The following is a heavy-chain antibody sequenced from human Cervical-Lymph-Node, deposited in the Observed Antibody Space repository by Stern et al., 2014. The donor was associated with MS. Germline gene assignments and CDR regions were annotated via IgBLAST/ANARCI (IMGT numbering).Heavy chain of an antibody. Sequence: QLQLQESGPGLAKPSQTLSLTCTVSGDSISSDYYWNWIRQPPGKGLEWIGHIYYSGNTYYNPSLKSRLTMSVDTSKNQVSLNLTSVTAADTAVYYCARASRVSYYYYGMDVWGQGTTVTVSS. CDR1: GDSISSDYY. CDR2: IYYSGNT. V-gene: IGHV4-30-4*01. CDR3: ARASRVSYYYYGMDV. J-gene: IGHJ6*02. D-gene: IGHD2-21*01.